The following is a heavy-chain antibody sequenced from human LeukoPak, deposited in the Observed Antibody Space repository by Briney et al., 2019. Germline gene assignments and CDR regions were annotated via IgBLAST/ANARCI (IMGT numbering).Heavy chain of an antibody. CDR1: GFTFSNYW. CDR3: ATRGDLSWFGALRH. V-gene: IGHV3-7*01. Sequence: PGGSLRLSCVVSGFTFSNYWMDWVRQAPGKGLEWVAFIKQDGSETAYVASVEGRLTISRDNTKNSLYLQMHSLRVEDTAVYYCATRGDLSWFGALRHWSQGTLVTFSS. D-gene: IGHD3-16*02. CDR2: IKQDGSET. J-gene: IGHJ4*02.